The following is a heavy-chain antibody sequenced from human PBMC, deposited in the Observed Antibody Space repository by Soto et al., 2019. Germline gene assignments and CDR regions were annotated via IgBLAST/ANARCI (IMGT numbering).Heavy chain of an antibody. Sequence: SETLSLTCAVSGGSISSGGYSWSWIRQPPGKGLEWIGYIYRSGSTYYNPSLKSRVTISVDRSKNQFSLKLSSVTAADTAVYYCARSGYATGRTNDYFDYWGQGTLVTVSS. CDR2: IYRSGST. J-gene: IGHJ4*02. D-gene: IGHD3-22*01. CDR1: GGSISSGGYS. CDR3: ARSGYATGRTNDYFDY. V-gene: IGHV4-30-2*01.